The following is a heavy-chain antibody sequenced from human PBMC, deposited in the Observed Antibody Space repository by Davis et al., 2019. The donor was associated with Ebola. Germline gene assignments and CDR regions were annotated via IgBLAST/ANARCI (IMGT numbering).Heavy chain of an antibody. CDR2: IYYSGST. V-gene: IGHV4-39*01. CDR1: GGSISSSSYY. J-gene: IGHJ5*02. D-gene: IGHD3-3*01. CDR3: ARARGISTWFDP. Sequence: MPSETLSLTCTVSGGSISSSSYYWGWIRQPPGKGLEWIGSIYYSGSTYYNPPLKSRVTISVDTSKNQFSLKLSSVTAADTAVYYCARARGISTWFDPWGQGTLVIVSS.